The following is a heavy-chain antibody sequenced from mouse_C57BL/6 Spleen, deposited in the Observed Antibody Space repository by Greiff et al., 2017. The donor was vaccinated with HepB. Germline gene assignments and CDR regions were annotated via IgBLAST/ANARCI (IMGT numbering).Heavy chain of an antibody. CDR2: ISDGGSYT. V-gene: IGHV5-4*01. D-gene: IGHD4-1*01. Sequence: EVQLVESGGGLVKPGGSLKLSCAASGFTFSSYAMSWVRQTPEKRLEWVATISDGGSYTYYPDNVKGRFTISRDNAKNNRYLQMSHLKSEDTAMYYCAIDTRWDGFAYWGQGTLVTVSA. CDR1: GFTFSSYA. J-gene: IGHJ3*01. CDR3: AIDTRWDGFAY.